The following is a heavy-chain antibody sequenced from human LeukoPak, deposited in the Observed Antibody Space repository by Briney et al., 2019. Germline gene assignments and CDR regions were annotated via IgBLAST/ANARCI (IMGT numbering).Heavy chain of an antibody. CDR3: ARLTMLRYSYGYYFDY. CDR1: GDSVSGVY. V-gene: IGHV4-59*08. J-gene: IGHJ4*02. CDR2: VYYSGDT. Sequence: SETLSLTCTVSGDSVSGVYWSWIRQPPGKGLEWIGYVYYSGDTNYNPSLKSRVTMSLDTSKNQVSLKLSSVTAADTAVYYCARLTMLRYSYGYYFDYWGQGTLVTASS. D-gene: IGHD5-18*01.